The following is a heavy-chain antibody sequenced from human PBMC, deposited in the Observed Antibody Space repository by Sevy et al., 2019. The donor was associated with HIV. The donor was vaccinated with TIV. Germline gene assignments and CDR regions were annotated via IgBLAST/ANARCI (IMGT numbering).Heavy chain of an antibody. Sequence: SESLSLTCTVSGDSISSYYWSWIRQPAGKGLEWIGRIYTSGSTNYNPSLKGRVTMSVDTSKNQFSLKLRSVTAADTAVYYCARKVDPVGWFDPWGQGTLVTVSS. CDR3: ARKVDPVGWFDP. CDR1: GDSISSYY. CDR2: IYTSGST. J-gene: IGHJ5*02. V-gene: IGHV4-4*07. D-gene: IGHD2-2*01.